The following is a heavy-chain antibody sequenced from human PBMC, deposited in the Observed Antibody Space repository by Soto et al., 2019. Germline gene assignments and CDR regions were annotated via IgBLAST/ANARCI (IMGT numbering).Heavy chain of an antibody. CDR3: GGSSGYLAGGTDAFDI. CDR1: GGSISSSSYY. CDR2: IYYSGST. Sequence: QLQLQESGPGLVKPSETLSLTCTVSGGSISSSSYYWGWIRQPPGKGLEWIGSIYYSGSTYYNPSLKSRVTISVDTSKNQFSLKLSSVTAADTAVYYCGGSSGYLAGGTDAFDIWGQGTMVTVSS. V-gene: IGHV4-39*01. J-gene: IGHJ3*02. D-gene: IGHD3-22*01.